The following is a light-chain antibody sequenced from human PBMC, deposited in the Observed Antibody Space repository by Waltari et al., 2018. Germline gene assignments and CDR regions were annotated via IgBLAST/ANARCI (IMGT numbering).Light chain of an antibody. J-gene: IGKJ4*01. Sequence: DIQMTQSPSTLSASVGDRFTITCRASQSISNWLAWYQKKPGKAPKLLIYNASNLESGVPSRFSGSGSGTECTRTISSLQPDDFATYYCQQYNSYSLLTFGGGTKVEIK. V-gene: IGKV1-5*03. CDR2: NAS. CDR1: QSISNW. CDR3: QQYNSYSLLT.